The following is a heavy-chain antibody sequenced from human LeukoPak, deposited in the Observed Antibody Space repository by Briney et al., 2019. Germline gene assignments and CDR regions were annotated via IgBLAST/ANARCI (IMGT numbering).Heavy chain of an antibody. CDR3: ARGDYGDYAHWYFDL. J-gene: IGHJ2*01. V-gene: IGHV4-59*01. CDR1: GGSITNYY. Sequence: PSETLSLTCTVSGGSITNYYWSWMRQSPGTGLEWIGYIYYSGSTNYNPSLKSRVTISVDTSKNQFSLKLSSVTAADTAVYYCARGDYGDYAHWYFDLWGRGTLVTVSS. D-gene: IGHD4-17*01. CDR2: IYYSGST.